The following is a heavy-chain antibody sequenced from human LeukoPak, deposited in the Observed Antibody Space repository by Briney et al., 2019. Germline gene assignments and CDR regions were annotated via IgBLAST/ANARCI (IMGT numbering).Heavy chain of an antibody. CDR2: IYYSGST. CDR1: GSSISSSSYY. D-gene: IGHD1-14*01. Sequence: SETLSLTCTVSGSSISSSSYYWGWIRQPPGKGLEWIGSIYYSGSTYYNPSLKSRVTISVDTSKNQFSLKLSSVTAADTAVYYCAGTWEPDYYYYMDVWGKGTMVTISS. V-gene: IGHV4-39*01. J-gene: IGHJ6*03. CDR3: AGTWEPDYYYYMDV.